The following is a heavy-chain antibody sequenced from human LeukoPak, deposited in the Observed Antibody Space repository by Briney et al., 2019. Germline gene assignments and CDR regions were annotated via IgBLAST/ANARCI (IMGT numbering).Heavy chain of an antibody. V-gene: IGHV1-2*02. J-gene: IGHJ5*02. Sequence: ASVKVSCKASGYTFTGCYMHWVRQAPGQGLEWMGWINPNSGGTNYAQKFQGRVTMTRDTSISTAYMELSRLRSDDTAVYYCARSTSGSYYWFDPWGQGTLVTVSS. D-gene: IGHD1-26*01. CDR3: ARSTSGSYYWFDP. CDR2: INPNSGGT. CDR1: GYTFTGCY.